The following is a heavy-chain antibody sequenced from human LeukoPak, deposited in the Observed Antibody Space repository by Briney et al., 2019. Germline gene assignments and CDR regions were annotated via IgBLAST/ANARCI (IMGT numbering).Heavy chain of an antibody. CDR1: GYTFTGYY. Sequence: AASVKVSCKASGYTFTGYYMHWVRQAPGQGLEWMGWINPNSGGTNYAQKFQGWVTMTRDTSISTAYMELSRLRSDDTAVYYCARSPGRIAAAGTFDYWGQGTLVTVSS. CDR2: INPNSGGT. CDR3: ARSPGRIAAAGTFDY. V-gene: IGHV1-2*04. D-gene: IGHD6-13*01. J-gene: IGHJ4*02.